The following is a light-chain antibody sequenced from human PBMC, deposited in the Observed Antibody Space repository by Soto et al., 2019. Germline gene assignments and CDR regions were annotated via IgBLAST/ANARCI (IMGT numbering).Light chain of an antibody. CDR1: SGSIASNY. V-gene: IGLV6-57*04. Sequence: NFMLTQPHSVSESPGKTVTISCTSSSGSIASNYVQWYQQRPGSAPTTVIYEDNQRPSGVPDRFSGSIDSSSNSASLTISGLKTEDEADYYCQSYDSSFWVFGGGTKLTVL. CDR3: QSYDSSFWV. CDR2: EDN. J-gene: IGLJ3*02.